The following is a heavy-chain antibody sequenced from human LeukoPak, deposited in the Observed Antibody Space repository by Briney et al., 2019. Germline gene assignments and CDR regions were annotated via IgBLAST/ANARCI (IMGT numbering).Heavy chain of an antibody. D-gene: IGHD2-15*01. CDR3: ASAYCSGGSCYVNWFDP. J-gene: IGHJ5*02. CDR1: GGTFSSYA. CDR2: IIPILGIA. Sequence: ASVKVSCKASGGTFSSYAISWVRQAPGQGLEWMGGIIPILGIANYAQKFQGRVTITADKSTSTAYMELSSLRSEDTAVYYCASAYCSGGSCYVNWFDPWGQGTLVTVSS. V-gene: IGHV1-69*04.